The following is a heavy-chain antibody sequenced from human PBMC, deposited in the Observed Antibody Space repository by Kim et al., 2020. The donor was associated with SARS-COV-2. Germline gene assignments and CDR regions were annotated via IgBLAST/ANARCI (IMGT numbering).Heavy chain of an antibody. D-gene: IGHD1-26*01. CDR1: GYSISSGYY. J-gene: IGHJ4*02. Sequence: SETLSLTCTVSGYSISSGYYWGWIRQPPGKGLEWIGSIYHSGSTYYNPSLKSRVTISVDTSKNQFSLKLSSVTAADTAVYYCARGEIVGAKRFDYWGQGTLVTVSS. V-gene: IGHV4-38-2*02. CDR2: IYHSGST. CDR3: ARGEIVGAKRFDY.